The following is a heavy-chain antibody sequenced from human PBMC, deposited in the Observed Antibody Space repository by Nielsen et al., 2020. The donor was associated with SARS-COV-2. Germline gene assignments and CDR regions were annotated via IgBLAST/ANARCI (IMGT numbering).Heavy chain of an antibody. CDR3: AKGPDGMDV. CDR2: IKQDGSEK. CDR1: GFTFSRYW. J-gene: IGHJ6*02. V-gene: IGHV3-7*05. Sequence: GESLKISCAASGFTFSRYWMNWVRQAPGKGLEWVANIKQDGSEKYYVDSVMGRFTISRDNAKNSLYLQMNSLRAEDTALYYCAKGPDGMDVWGQGTTVTVSS.